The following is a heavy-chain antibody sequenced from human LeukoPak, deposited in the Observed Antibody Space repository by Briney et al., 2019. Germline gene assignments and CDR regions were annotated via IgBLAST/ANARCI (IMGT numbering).Heavy chain of an antibody. Sequence: GESLKISCQGSGSRFPNYWIGWVRQLPGKGLEWMGIIYPGDSDTTYKPSFQGQVTISADKSISTAYLKWSSLKASDTAMYYCTRSRAEKVPGWGSYRHHDSFDIWGQGTRVTVSP. CDR2: IYPGDSDT. CDR1: GSRFPNYW. CDR3: TRSRAEKVPGWGSYRHHDSFDI. D-gene: IGHD3-16*02. V-gene: IGHV5-51*01. J-gene: IGHJ3*02.